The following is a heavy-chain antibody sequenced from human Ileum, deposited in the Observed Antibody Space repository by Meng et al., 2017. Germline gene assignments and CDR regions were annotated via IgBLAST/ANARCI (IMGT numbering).Heavy chain of an antibody. D-gene: IGHD3-3*01. Sequence: VRLAETGGGLAQPGGSLGLSCAASGFTVSYQYMNWVRQAPGKGLEWVSVIDAGGGTNYADSVKGRFTISRDNSKNTLYLQMDSLRAEDTAVYYCVGGFYFQYWGQGTLVTVSS. J-gene: IGHJ1*01. V-gene: IGHV3-53*02. CDR2: IDAGGGT. CDR3: VGGFYFQY. CDR1: GFTVSYQY.